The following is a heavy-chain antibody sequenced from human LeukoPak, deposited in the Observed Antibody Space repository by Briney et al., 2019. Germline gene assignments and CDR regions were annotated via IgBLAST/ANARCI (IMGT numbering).Heavy chain of an antibody. Sequence: GGSLRLSCAASGFTFSDYYMSWIRQAPGKGLEWVSYISSSGSTIYYADSVKGRFTISRDNAKNSLYLQMNSLRAEDTAVHYCAREDYYGSGTYFDYWGQGTLVTVSS. CDR3: AREDYYGSGTYFDY. V-gene: IGHV3-11*01. J-gene: IGHJ4*02. CDR2: ISSSGSTI. D-gene: IGHD3-10*01. CDR1: GFTFSDYY.